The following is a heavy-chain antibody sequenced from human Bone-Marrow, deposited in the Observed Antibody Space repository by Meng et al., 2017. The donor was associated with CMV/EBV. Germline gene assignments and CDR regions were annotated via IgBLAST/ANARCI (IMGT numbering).Heavy chain of an antibody. Sequence: ASVKVSCKASGFTFTAHYMHWVRQAPGQGLEWMGWIKPDSGYTNYAQNFQGRVTMTSDTSISTVYMELSSLISDDTAVYYCARGRILTKNWFDPWGQGTLVTVSS. CDR1: GFTFTAHY. V-gene: IGHV1-2*02. J-gene: IGHJ5*02. CDR3: ARGRILTKNWFDP. D-gene: IGHD2-15*01. CDR2: IKPDSGYT.